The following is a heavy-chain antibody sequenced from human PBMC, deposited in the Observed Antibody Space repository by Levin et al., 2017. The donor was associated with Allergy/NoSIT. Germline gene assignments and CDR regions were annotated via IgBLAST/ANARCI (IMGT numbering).Heavy chain of an antibody. V-gene: IGHV3-30*03. CDR1: GFTFSSYG. J-gene: IGHJ4*02. CDR3: ARPGGGWAGGEIDY. CDR2: ISYDGSNK. Sequence: GGSLRLSCAASGFTFSSYGMHWVRQAPGKGLEWVAVISYDGSNKYYADSVKGRFTISRDNSKNTLYLQMNSLRAEDTAVYYCARPGGGWAGGEIDYWGQGTLVTVSS. D-gene: IGHD3-16*01.